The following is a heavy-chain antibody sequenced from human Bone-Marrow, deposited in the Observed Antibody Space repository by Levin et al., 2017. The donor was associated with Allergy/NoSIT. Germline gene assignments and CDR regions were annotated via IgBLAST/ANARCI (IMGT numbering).Heavy chain of an antibody. V-gene: IGHV3-21*01. Sequence: GESLKISCAASGFTFSSYSMNWVRQAPGKGLEWVSSISSSSSYIYYADSVKGRFTISRDNAKNSLYLQMNSLRAEDTAVYYCARAFTTVTTGYAFDIWGQGTMVTVSS. D-gene: IGHD4-17*01. CDR2: ISSSSSYI. J-gene: IGHJ3*02. CDR3: ARAFTTVTTGYAFDI. CDR1: GFTFSSYS.